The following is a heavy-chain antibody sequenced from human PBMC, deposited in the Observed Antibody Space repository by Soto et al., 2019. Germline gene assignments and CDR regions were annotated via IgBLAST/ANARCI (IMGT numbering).Heavy chain of an antibody. J-gene: IGHJ5*02. Sequence: GESLKISCKASGYSFPNFWIGWVRQMPGKGLEWMGTIYAGDSDTRYSPSFQGQVTFSVDKSTNTAYLQWSSLKASDTAMYYCARSETEGQWPLHNRFDPWGQGTLVTVSS. CDR3: ARSETEGQWPLHNRFDP. CDR2: IYAGDSDT. D-gene: IGHD6-19*01. CDR1: GYSFPNFW. V-gene: IGHV5-51*01.